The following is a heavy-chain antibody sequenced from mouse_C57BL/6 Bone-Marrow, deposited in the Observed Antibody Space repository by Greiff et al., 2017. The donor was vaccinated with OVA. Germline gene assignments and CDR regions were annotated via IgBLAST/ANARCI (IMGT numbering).Heavy chain of an antibody. J-gene: IGHJ3*01. Sequence: VKLMESGPGLVAPSQSLSITCTVSGFSLTSYAISWVRQPPGKGLEWLGVIWTGGGTNYNSALKSRLSISKDNSKSQVFLKMNSLQTDDTARYYCARLSMITRKVWFAYWGQGTLVTVSA. CDR3: ARLSMITRKVWFAY. D-gene: IGHD2-4*01. CDR1: GFSLTSYA. V-gene: IGHV2-9-1*01. CDR2: IWTGGGT.